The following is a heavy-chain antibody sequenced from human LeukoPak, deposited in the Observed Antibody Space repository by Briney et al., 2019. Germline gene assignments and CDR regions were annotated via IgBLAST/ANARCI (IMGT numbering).Heavy chain of an antibody. Sequence: ASVKVSCKASGYTFTGYYMHWVRQAPGQGLEWMGWINPNSGGTNYAQKFQGRVTMTRDTSISTAYMELSRLRSDDTAVYYCARERSRGSYGIVSFDYWGQGTLVTVSS. D-gene: IGHD3-16*01. V-gene: IGHV1-2*02. J-gene: IGHJ4*02. CDR1: GYTFTGYY. CDR3: ARERSRGSYGIVSFDY. CDR2: INPNSGGT.